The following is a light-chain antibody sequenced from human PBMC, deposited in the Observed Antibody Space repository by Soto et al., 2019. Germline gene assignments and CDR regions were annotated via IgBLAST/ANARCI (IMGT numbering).Light chain of an antibody. CDR1: QSVRSY. V-gene: IGKV3-20*01. CDR3: QQYGSSPRT. J-gene: IGKJ1*01. CDR2: GAS. Sequence: EIVLTQSPATLFLSPGERATLSCRASQSVRSYLAWYQQKPGQAPRLHIYGASTRATGIPDRFTGSGSGTDFTLTISRLEPEDFAVYYCQQYGSSPRTFGQGTKVDIK.